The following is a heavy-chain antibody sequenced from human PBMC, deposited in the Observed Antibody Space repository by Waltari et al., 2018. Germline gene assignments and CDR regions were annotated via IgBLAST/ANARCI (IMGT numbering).Heavy chain of an antibody. CDR1: GFTFDDYA. V-gene: IGHV3-9*01. D-gene: IGHD2-15*01. J-gene: IGHJ4*02. CDR2: ISWNSGSI. CDR3: AKYRYCSGGSCYWAFDY. Sequence: EVQLVESGGGLVQPGRSLRLSCAASGFTFDDYAMHWVRQAPGKGLEWVSGISWNSGSIGYADSVKGRFTISRDNAKNSLYLQMNSLRAEDTALYYCAKYRYCSGGSCYWAFDYWGQGTLVTVSS.